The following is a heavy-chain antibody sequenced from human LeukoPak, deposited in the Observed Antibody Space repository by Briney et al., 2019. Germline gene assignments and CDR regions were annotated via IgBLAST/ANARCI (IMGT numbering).Heavy chain of an antibody. Sequence: PSETLSLTCAVYGGSFSGYYWSWIRQPPGKGPEWIGEINHSGSTNYNPSLKSRVTISVDTSKNQFSLKLSSVTAADTAIYYCARGACRGGSCYGDFDYWGRGTLVTVSS. V-gene: IGHV4-34*01. CDR3: ARGACRGGSCYGDFDY. CDR2: INHSGST. J-gene: IGHJ4*02. CDR1: GGSFSGYY. D-gene: IGHD2-15*01.